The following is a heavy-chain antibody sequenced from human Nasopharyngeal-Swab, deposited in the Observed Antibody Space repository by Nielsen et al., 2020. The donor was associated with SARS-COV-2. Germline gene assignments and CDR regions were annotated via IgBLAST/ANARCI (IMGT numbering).Heavy chain of an antibody. J-gene: IGHJ3*02. V-gene: IGHV3-48*03. CDR3: ARDFDAFDI. CDR2: ISSSSSTI. Sequence: AGEAPGKGLEWVSYISSSSSTIYYADSVKGRFTISRDNAKNSLYLQMNSLRAEDTAVYYCARDFDAFDIWGQGTMVTVSS.